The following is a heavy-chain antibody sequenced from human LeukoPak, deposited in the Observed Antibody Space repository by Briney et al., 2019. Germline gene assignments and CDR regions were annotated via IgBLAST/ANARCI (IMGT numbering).Heavy chain of an antibody. CDR3: ARGAVGFDY. V-gene: IGHV3-13*01. CDR1: GFPFSSYD. CDR2: IGTAGDT. J-gene: IGHJ4*02. Sequence: GRSLRLSCEASGFPFSSYDIQWVRQATGKGLEWVSSIGTAGDTYYAGSVKGRFTLSRENAKKSSYLQMNNLGAGDTAVYYCARGAVGFDYWGRGALVTVSS.